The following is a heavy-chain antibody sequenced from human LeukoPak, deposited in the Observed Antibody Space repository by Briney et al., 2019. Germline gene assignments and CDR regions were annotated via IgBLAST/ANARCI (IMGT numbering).Heavy chain of an antibody. V-gene: IGHV3-23*01. J-gene: IGHJ3*02. CDR2: ISGSGGST. Sequence: GGSLRLSCAASGFTFDDYAMHWVRQAPGKGLEWVSAISGSGGSTYYADSVKGRFTISRDNSKNTLYLQMNSLRAEDTAVYYCAGKYGDYVEAFDIWGQGTMVTVSS. CDR3: AGKYGDYVEAFDI. D-gene: IGHD4-17*01. CDR1: GFTFDDYA.